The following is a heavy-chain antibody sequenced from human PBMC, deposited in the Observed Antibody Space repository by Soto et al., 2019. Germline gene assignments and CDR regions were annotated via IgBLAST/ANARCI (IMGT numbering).Heavy chain of an antibody. CDR2: ISYDGSRK. V-gene: IGHV3-30*18. J-gene: IGHJ6*02. Sequence: QVQLVESGGGVVQPGRSLRLSCAASEFTFSSSGMHWVRQAPGKGLEWVAVISYDGSRKSSADSVRGRFTISRDNSKNTLNLQMNSLRAEDTAVYYCAKDHGYYYYGMDVWGQGTTVTVSS. CDR3: AKDHGYYYYGMDV. CDR1: EFTFSSSG.